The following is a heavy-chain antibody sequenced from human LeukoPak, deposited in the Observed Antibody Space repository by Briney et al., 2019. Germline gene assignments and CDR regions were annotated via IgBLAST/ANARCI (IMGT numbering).Heavy chain of an antibody. CDR1: GNTFTNYD. CDR3: ATWRAYSS. D-gene: IGHD5-18*01. CDR2: MNPNSGNT. J-gene: IGHJ5*02. Sequence: ASVKVSCKASGNTFTNYDINWVRQATGQGLEWMGWMNPNSGNTGFAQKFQGRVTMTSNTSVSTAYMELSNLRSEDTAVYYCATWRAYSSWGQGTLVTVSS. V-gene: IGHV1-8*01.